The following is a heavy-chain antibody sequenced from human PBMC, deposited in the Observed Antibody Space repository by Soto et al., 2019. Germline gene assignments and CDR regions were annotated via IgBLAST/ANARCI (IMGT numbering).Heavy chain of an antibody. CDR2: ISSSGADT. CDR3: AKRRAPYYFDP. CDR1: GFIFSSYA. V-gene: IGHV3-23*01. Sequence: GGSLRLSCAVSGFIFSSYAMNWFRQAPGKGLEWVSTISSSGADTYYADSVKGRFTISRDNSKNTLYLQMNSLRAEDTAVYYCAKRRAPYYFDPWGQGTLVTVSS. J-gene: IGHJ4*02.